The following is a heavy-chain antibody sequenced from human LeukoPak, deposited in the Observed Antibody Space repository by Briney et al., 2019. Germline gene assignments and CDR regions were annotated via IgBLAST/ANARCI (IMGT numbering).Heavy chain of an antibody. Sequence: TGGSLRLSCAASGFTFSSYWMSWVRQAPGKGLEWVANIKQDGSEKYYVDSVKGRFTISRDNAKNSLYLQMNSLRAEDTAVYYCARGASNSGYDSEYYFDYWGQGTLVTVSS. CDR2: IKQDGSEK. J-gene: IGHJ4*02. D-gene: IGHD5-12*01. CDR1: GFTFSSYW. V-gene: IGHV3-7*01. CDR3: ARGASNSGYDSEYYFDY.